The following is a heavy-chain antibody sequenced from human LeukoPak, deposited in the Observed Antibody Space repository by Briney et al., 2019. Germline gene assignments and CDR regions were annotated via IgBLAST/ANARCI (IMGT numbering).Heavy chain of an antibody. D-gene: IGHD3-10*01. J-gene: IGHJ6*03. V-gene: IGHV5-51*01. CDR2: IYPGDSDT. CDR1: GYSFTSYW. Sequence: GESLKISCKGSGYSFTSYWIGWVRQMPGKGLEWMGIIYPGDSDTRYSPSFQGQVTISADKSISTAYLQWSSLKASDTAMYYCARHVGYYGSGSYRPYYYMDVWGKGTTVTVSS. CDR3: ARHVGYYGSGSYRPYYYMDV.